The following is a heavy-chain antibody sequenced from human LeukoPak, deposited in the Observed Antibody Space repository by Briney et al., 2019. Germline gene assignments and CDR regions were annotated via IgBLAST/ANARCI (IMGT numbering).Heavy chain of an antibody. CDR2: IYHSGST. J-gene: IGHJ4*02. Sequence: PSGTLSLTCAVSGGSISSSNWWSWVRQPPGKGLEWIGEIYHSGSTNYNPSLKSRVTISVDKSKNQFSLKLSSVTAADTAVYYCASRYMYYYGSGSYLDYWGQGTLVTVSS. CDR1: GGSISSSNW. CDR3: ASRYMYYYGSGSYLDY. D-gene: IGHD3-10*01. V-gene: IGHV4-4*02.